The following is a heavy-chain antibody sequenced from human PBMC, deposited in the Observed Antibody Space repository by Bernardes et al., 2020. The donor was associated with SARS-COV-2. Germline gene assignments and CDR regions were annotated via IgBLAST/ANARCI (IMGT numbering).Heavy chain of an antibody. J-gene: IGHJ5*01. CDR2: IGGSGVTT. Sequence: GGSLRLSCVFSGFIFSDNAMSWVRQGPGKGLEWVSAIGGSGVTTYYTDSVKGRFTISRDISKNTLYLQMNSLRAEDTAVYYCAKNYGSGGPNWFDSWGQGSLVTVSS. D-gene: IGHD3-10*01. CDR1: GFIFSDNA. CDR3: AKNYGSGGPNWFDS. V-gene: IGHV3-23*01.